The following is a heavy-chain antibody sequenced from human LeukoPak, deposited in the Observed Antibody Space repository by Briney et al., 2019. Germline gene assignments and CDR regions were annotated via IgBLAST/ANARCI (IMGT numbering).Heavy chain of an antibody. D-gene: IGHD3-10*01. CDR2: ITWNSGNL. CDR3: AKNLDYGSESYYNPIFDY. J-gene: IGHJ4*02. V-gene: IGHV3-9*01. CDR1: GFTFDNYA. Sequence: AGGSLRLSCAASGFTFDNYAMHWVRQAPGKGLVWVSSITWNSGNLDYADSVKGRFTISRDNAKNALYLQMNSLTAEDSAFYYCAKNLDYGSESYYNPIFDYWGQGTLVTVSS.